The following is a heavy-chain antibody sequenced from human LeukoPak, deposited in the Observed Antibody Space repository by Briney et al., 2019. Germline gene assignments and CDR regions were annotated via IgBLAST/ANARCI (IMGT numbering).Heavy chain of an antibody. D-gene: IGHD2-2*01. V-gene: IGHV3-30*18. CDR2: ISYDGRNK. CDR3: AKVYEAYCSGIGCHAGYFDY. CDR1: EFTFSSYG. J-gene: IGHJ4*02. Sequence: GGSLRLSCAASEFTFSSYGMRWVRQAPGKGLEWVAVISYDGRNKVYADSVKGRFTISRDNSKNTLYLQMNSLRPEDTAVYYCAKVYEAYCSGIGCHAGYFDYWGQGTLVTVSS.